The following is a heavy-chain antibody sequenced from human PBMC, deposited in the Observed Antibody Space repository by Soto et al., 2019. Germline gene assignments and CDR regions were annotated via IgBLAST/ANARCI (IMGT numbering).Heavy chain of an antibody. CDR3: ARLTYYYYGMDV. Sequence: LRLSCAASGFTFDDYAMHWVRQAPGKGLEWVSGISWNSGSIGYADSVKGRFTISRDNAKNSLYLQMNSLRAEDTALYYCARLTYYYYGMDVWGQGTTVTVSS. CDR1: GFTFDDYA. V-gene: IGHV3-9*01. CDR2: ISWNSGSI. D-gene: IGHD6-25*01. J-gene: IGHJ6*02.